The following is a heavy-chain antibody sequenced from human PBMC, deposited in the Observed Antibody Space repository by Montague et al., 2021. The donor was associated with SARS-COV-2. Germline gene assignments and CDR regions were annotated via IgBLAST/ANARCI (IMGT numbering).Heavy chain of an antibody. CDR3: AKDLLAYYYYMGV. V-gene: IGHV3-23*01. J-gene: IGHJ6*03. Sequence: SLRLSCAASGFAFNKFGMSWVRQAPGKGLEWVSSFSGSGDNAYYADSVKGRFTISRDSSKNTLYLQMNSLRAEDTAVYYCAKDLLAYYYYMGVWGKGTTVTVSS. CDR2: FSGSGDNA. CDR1: GFAFNKFG.